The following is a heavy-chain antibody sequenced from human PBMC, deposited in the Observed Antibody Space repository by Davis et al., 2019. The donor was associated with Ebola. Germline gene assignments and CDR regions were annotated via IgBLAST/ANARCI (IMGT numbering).Heavy chain of an antibody. CDR3: GRGGGGNIVVVVAATSFDY. CDR2: INPSGGST. J-gene: IGHJ4*02. V-gene: IGHV1-46*01. Sequence: ASVKVSCKASGYTFTSYYMHWVRQAPGQGLEWMGIINPSGGSTSYAQKFQGRVTMTRDTSTSTVDMGLGRLRSEDPAVYYCGRGGGGNIVVVVAATSFDYWGQGTLVTVSS. D-gene: IGHD2-15*01. CDR1: GYTFTSYY.